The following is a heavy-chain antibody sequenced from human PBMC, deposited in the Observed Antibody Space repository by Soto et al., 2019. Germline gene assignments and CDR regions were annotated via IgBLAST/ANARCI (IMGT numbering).Heavy chain of an antibody. D-gene: IGHD1-20*01. V-gene: IGHV4-4*02. CDR3: ARDRAKWKDYYYYGMGV. Sequence: SETLSLTCAVSSGSISSSNWWSWVRQPPGKGLEWIGEIYHSGSTNYNPSLKSRLTISVDTSKNQFSLKLGSVTAADTAVYYCARDRAKWKDYYYYGMGVWGQGTTVTVSS. CDR2: IYHSGST. J-gene: IGHJ6*02. CDR1: SGSISSSNW.